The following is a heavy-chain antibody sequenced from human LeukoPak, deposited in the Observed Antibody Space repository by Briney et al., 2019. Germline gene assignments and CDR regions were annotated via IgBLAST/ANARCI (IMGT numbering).Heavy chain of an antibody. CDR2: ISSSGGTI. V-gene: IGHV3-11*01. CDR3: ARDIWDRDSAYDSDY. CDR1: GFTFTDYF. D-gene: IGHD5-12*01. J-gene: IGHJ4*02. Sequence: GGSLRLSCAASGFTFTDYFMSWIRQAPGKGLEWVSYISSSGGTIFYADSVKGRFTISRDNARNSLYLQMNSLRAEDTAMYYCARDIWDRDSAYDSDYWGQGTLVTVSS.